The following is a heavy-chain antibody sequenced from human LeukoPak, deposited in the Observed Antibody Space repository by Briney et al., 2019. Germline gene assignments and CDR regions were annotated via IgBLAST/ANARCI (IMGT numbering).Heavy chain of an antibody. CDR2: IYYSGST. CDR1: GGSISSSSYY. CDR3: ARDTRDSSSWGIFDY. Sequence: SETLSHTCTVSGGSISSSSYYWGWIRQPPGKGLERIGSIYYSGSTYYNPSIKSRVTIAVDTSKNQFSLKLSSVTAADTAVYYCARDTRDSSSWGIFDYWGQGTLVTVSS. V-gene: IGHV4-39*07. J-gene: IGHJ4*02. D-gene: IGHD6-6*01.